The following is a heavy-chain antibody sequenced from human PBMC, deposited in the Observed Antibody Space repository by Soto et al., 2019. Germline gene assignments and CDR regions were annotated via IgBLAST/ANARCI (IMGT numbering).Heavy chain of an antibody. CDR1: GFTFSSYA. CDR3: AKAAKPHYCSGGSCYDYYYMDV. Sequence: GGSLRLSCAASGFTFSSYAMSWVRQAPGKGLEWVSAISGSGGSTYYADSVKGRFTISRDNSKNTLYLQMNSLRAEDTAVYYCAKAAKPHYCSGGSCYDYYYMDVWGKGTTVTVSS. J-gene: IGHJ6*03. D-gene: IGHD2-15*01. V-gene: IGHV3-23*01. CDR2: ISGSGGST.